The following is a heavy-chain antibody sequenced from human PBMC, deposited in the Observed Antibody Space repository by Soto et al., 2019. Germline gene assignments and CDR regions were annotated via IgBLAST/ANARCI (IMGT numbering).Heavy chain of an antibody. Sequence: GGSLRLSCAASGFTFSSYAMSWVRQAPGKGLEWVSAISGSGGSTYYADSVKGRFTISRDNSKNTLYLQMNSLRAEDTAVYYCARDPHYYDSSGYYYIVYWGQGTLVTVSS. CDR2: ISGSGGST. D-gene: IGHD3-22*01. V-gene: IGHV3-23*01. CDR3: ARDPHYYDSSGYYYIVY. J-gene: IGHJ4*02. CDR1: GFTFSSYA.